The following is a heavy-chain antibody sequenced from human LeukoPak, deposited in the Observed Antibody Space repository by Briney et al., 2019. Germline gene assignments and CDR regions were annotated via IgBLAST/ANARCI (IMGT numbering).Heavy chain of an antibody. Sequence: SVKVSCKASGGTFSSYANSWVRQAPGQGLEWMGRIIPIFGTANYAQKFQRRVTITTDESTSTAYMELSSLRSEDTAVYYCAREYTLGFDYWGQGTLVTVSS. CDR2: IIPIFGTA. CDR1: GGTFSSYA. V-gene: IGHV1-69*05. J-gene: IGHJ4*02. D-gene: IGHD1-1*01. CDR3: AREYTLGFDY.